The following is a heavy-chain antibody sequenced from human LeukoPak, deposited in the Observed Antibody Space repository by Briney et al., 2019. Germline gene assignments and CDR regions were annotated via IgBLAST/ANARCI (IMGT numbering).Heavy chain of an antibody. CDR3: VRYVVSGSGIYYFDY. D-gene: IGHD3-10*01. CDR1: GGSISSSSHC. J-gene: IGHJ4*02. CDR2: INYSGST. V-gene: IGHV4-39*01. Sequence: SETLSLTCTVSGGSISSSSHCWSWLRQPPGKGLEWIASINYSGSTYYNPSLKSRVTISVDTSKNQFSLKLSSVTAADTAVFYCVRYVVSGSGIYYFDYWGQGTLVTVSS.